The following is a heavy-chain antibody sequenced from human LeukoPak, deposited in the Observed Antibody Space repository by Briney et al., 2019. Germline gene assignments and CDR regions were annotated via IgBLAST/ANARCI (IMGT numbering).Heavy chain of an antibody. D-gene: IGHD4-23*01. V-gene: IGHV1-8*03. CDR2: MNPNSGNT. CDR1: GYTFTSYD. Sequence: ASVKVSCKASGYTFTSYDINWVRQATGQGLEWMGWMNPNSGNTGYAQKFQGRVTITRNTSISTAYMELRSLRSDDTAVYYCARQLRWDQYYFDYWGQGTLVTVSS. J-gene: IGHJ4*02. CDR3: ARQLRWDQYYFDY.